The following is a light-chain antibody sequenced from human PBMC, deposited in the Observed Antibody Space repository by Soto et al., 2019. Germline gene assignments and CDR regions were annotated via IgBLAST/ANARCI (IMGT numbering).Light chain of an antibody. Sequence: IHMSQSASAVSASVKDRVTITCRASQSISSWLAWYQQKPGKAPKLLIYDASSLESGVPSRFSGSGSGTEFTLTISSLQPDDFATYYCQQYNSFSVTFGQGTKVDIK. J-gene: IGKJ1*01. CDR3: QQYNSFSVT. CDR1: QSISSW. V-gene: IGKV1-5*01. CDR2: DAS.